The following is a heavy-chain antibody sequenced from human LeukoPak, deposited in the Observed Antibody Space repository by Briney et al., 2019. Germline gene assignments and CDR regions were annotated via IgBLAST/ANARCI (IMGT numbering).Heavy chain of an antibody. D-gene: IGHD3-10*01. Sequence: GGSLRLSCAVSGFTLSNYWMTWVRQAPGKGLEWVAIINQDGSEKYYLDSVKGRFTISNDNAKDSLFLQMNSLRAEDTAVYYCARPYIAMALDYWGQGALITVSS. J-gene: IGHJ4*02. V-gene: IGHV3-7*03. CDR1: GFTLSNYW. CDR2: INQDGSEK. CDR3: ARPYIAMALDY.